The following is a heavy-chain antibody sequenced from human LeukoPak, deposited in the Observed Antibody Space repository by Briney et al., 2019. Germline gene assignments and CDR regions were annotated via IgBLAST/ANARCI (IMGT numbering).Heavy chain of an antibody. J-gene: IGHJ6*02. Sequence: GGSLRLSCAASGFTFSSYWMSWVRPAPGKGLEWVANIKQDGSEKYYVDSVKGRFTISRDNAKNSLYLQMNSLRAEDTAVYYCARYSWSIAARRRYYYGMDVWGQGTTVTVSS. CDR3: ARYSWSIAARRRYYYGMDV. CDR1: GFTFSSYW. V-gene: IGHV3-7*01. CDR2: IKQDGSEK. D-gene: IGHD6-6*01.